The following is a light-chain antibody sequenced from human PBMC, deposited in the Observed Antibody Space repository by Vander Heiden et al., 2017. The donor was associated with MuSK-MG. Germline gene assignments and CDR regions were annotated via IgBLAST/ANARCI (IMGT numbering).Light chain of an antibody. CDR3: QQDDSYALT. V-gene: IGKV1-8*01. J-gene: IGKJ4*01. Sequence: AIRMTQSPSSFSASTGDRVTITCRASQGISSYLAWYQQKPGKAPKLLIYAASTLQSGVPSRFSGSGSGTDFTLTISCLQSEDIATYYCQQDDSYALTFGGGTKVEIK. CDR2: AAS. CDR1: QGISSY.